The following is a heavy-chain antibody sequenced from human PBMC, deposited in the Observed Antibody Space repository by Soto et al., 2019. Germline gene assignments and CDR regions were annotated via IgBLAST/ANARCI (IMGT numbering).Heavy chain of an antibody. Sequence: SVKVSCKASGGTFSSYAISWVRQAPGQGLEWMGGIIPISETTNYAQKFQGRVTITADESTSTAYMELSSLRSEDTAVYYCASLKSSGWNLDYWGQGTLATVSS. CDR3: ASLKSSGWNLDY. J-gene: IGHJ4*02. D-gene: IGHD6-19*01. CDR2: IIPISETT. CDR1: GGTFSSYA. V-gene: IGHV1-69*13.